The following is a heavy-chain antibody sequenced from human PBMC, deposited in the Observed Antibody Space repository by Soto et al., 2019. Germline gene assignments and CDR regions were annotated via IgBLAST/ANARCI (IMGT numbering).Heavy chain of an antibody. D-gene: IGHD6-19*01. J-gene: IGHJ6*02. V-gene: IGHV6-1*01. CDR2: TYYRSKWYN. CDR3: ARDSKQWLVLDYYYGMDV. Sequence: PSQTLSLTCAISGDSVSSNSAAWNWIRQSPSRGLEWLGRTYYRSKWYNDYAVSVKSRITINPDTSKNQFSLQLNSVTPEDTAVYYCARDSKQWLVLDYYYGMDVWGQGTTVTVS. CDR1: GDSVSSNSAA.